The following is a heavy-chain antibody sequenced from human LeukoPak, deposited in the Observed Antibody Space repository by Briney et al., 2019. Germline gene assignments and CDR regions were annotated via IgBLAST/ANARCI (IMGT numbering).Heavy chain of an antibody. Sequence: SEPLSLTCSVSGGSITNNGYYRGWIRQSPETGLEWIGSMHYSGSTYYNPSLKSRVTISVDTSKNQFFLKLSSVTAADTAVYYCASYSSGWYDAFDIWGQGTMVTVSS. V-gene: IGHV4-39*07. CDR2: MHYSGST. J-gene: IGHJ3*02. D-gene: IGHD6-19*01. CDR1: GGSITNNGYY. CDR3: ASYSSGWYDAFDI.